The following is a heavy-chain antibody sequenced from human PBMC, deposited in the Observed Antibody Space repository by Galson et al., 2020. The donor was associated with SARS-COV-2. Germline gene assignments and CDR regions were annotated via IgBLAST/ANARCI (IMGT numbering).Heavy chain of an antibody. CDR3: ARGGEWELPYYFDY. J-gene: IGHJ4*02. Sequence: GGSLRLSCAASGFTFSNYVMPWVRQAPGKGPEWVAVTSSDGSNSFYADSLKGRFTISRDNSKSTLYLQMNSLRAEDTAVYYCARGGEWELPYYFDYWGQGTLVTVSS. CDR2: TSSDGSNS. D-gene: IGHD1-26*01. V-gene: IGHV3-30*04. CDR1: GFTFSNYV.